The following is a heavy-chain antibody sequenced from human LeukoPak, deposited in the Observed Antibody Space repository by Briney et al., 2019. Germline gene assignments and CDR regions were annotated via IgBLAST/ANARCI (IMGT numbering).Heavy chain of an antibody. Sequence: GGSLRLSCAASGFTFSTYWMTWVRQAPGKGLEWVAVIWYGGSNKYYADSVKGRFTISRDNSKNTLYLQMNSLRAEDTAVYYCAKGSRGWGVYYYMDVWGKGTTVTVSS. CDR2: IWYGGSNK. D-gene: IGHD3-10*01. CDR3: AKGSRGWGVYYYMDV. V-gene: IGHV3-33*08. J-gene: IGHJ6*03. CDR1: GFTFSTYW.